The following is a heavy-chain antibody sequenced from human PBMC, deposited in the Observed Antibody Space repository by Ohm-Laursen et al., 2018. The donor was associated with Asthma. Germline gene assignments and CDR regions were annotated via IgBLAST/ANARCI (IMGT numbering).Heavy chain of an antibody. CDR2: ISHDGRHK. CDR1: GFTFNIYG. D-gene: IGHD5-18*01. Sequence: SLRLSCAASGFTFNIYGMHWVRQAPGKGLEWVAGISHDGRHKYYADSVKGRITISRDNSKNTLYLQMNSLRAEDTALYYCAKDRGFNYGYGMDVWGQGTTVTVSS. V-gene: IGHV3-30*18. J-gene: IGHJ6*02. CDR3: AKDRGFNYGYGMDV.